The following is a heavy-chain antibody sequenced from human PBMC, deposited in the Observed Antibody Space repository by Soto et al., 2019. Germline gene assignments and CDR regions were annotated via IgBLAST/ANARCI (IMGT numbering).Heavy chain of an antibody. D-gene: IGHD2-21*01. V-gene: IGHV3-11*01. CDR2: ISSSGTGI. Sequence: PGESLRLSCAASGFTFSDYYMTWIRQAPGKGLEWVSYISSSGTGIYYPDSVKGRFTISRDNAKNSLYLQMSSLRAEDTAVYYCARAYSDAFDIWGQGTMVTV. CDR1: GFTFSDYY. J-gene: IGHJ3*02. CDR3: ARAYSDAFDI.